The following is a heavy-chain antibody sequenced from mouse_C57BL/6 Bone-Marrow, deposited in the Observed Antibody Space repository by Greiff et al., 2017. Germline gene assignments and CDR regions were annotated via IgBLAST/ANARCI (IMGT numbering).Heavy chain of an antibody. D-gene: IGHD1-1*01. CDR3: TTRGYYGSSSLYWYFDV. J-gene: IGHJ1*03. V-gene: IGHV14-4*01. Sequence: EVQLQQSGAELVRPGASVKLSCTASGFNIKDDYMHWVKQRPEQGLEWIGLIDPENGDTEYASKFQGKDTITADTSSNTAYLQLSSLTSEDTAVYYFTTRGYYGSSSLYWYFDVWGTGTTVTVSS. CDR1: GFNIKDDY. CDR2: IDPENGDT.